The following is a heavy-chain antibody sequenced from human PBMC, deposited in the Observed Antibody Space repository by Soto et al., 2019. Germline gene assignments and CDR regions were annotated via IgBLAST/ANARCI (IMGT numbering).Heavy chain of an antibody. CDR2: INHSGST. V-gene: IGHV4-34*01. CDR1: GGSFSGYY. Sequence: QVQLQQWGAGLLKPSETLSLTCAVYGGSFSGYYWSWIRQPPGKGLEWIGEINHSGSTNYNPSLKRRVTISVDTSKNQFSLKLSSVTAADTAVYYRASNSALTTADYWGQGTLVTVSS. D-gene: IGHD4-4*01. J-gene: IGHJ4*02. CDR3: ASNSALTTADY.